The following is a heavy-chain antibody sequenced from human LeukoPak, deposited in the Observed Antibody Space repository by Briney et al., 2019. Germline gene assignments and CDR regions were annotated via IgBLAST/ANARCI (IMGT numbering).Heavy chain of an antibody. CDR2: IYHSGST. CDR3: GRAGGPWELPIDY. D-gene: IGHD1-26*01. V-gene: IGHV4-30-2*01. Sequence: TLSPTLAVSGVPISSGGYSWSWLGQPPGKGLGWIGYIYHSGSTYCNPSLKSRVTISVDRSKNQFSLKLSSVTAADTAVYYCGRAGGPWELPIDYWGQGTLVTVSS. J-gene: IGHJ4*02. CDR1: GVPISSGGYS.